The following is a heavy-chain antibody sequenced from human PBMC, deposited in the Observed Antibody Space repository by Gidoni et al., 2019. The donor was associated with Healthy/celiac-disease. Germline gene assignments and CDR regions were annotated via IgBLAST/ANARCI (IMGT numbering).Heavy chain of an antibody. CDR1: GFPLSTSGVG. CDR3: AHRSYGDYERFDAFDI. J-gene: IGHJ3*02. D-gene: IGHD4-17*01. V-gene: IGHV2-5*02. CDR2: IYWDDDK. Sequence: QITLKESGPTLVKPTQTRTLTCTFSGFPLSTSGVGVGWIRQPPGKALALLALIYWDDDKRYSPSLKSRLTITKDTSKNQVVLTMTNMDPVDTATYYCAHRSYGDYERFDAFDIWGQGTMVTVSS.